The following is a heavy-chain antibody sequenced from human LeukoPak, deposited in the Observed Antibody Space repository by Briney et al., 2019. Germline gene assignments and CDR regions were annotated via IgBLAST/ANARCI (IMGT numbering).Heavy chain of an antibody. CDR3: ARALRGYSYGNYYFDY. Sequence: SQTLSLTCAISGDSVSSNSAAWNWIRQSPSRGLEWLGRTYYRSKWYNDYAVSVKSRITINPDTSKNQFSLELNSVTPEDTAVYYCARALRGYSYGNYYFDYWGQGTLVTVSS. CDR2: TYYRSKWYN. J-gene: IGHJ4*02. V-gene: IGHV6-1*01. D-gene: IGHD5-18*01. CDR1: GDSVSSNSAA.